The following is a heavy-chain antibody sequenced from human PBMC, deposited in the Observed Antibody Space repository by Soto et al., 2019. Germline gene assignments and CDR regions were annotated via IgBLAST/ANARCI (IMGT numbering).Heavy chain of an antibody. J-gene: IGHJ4*02. CDR2: INHSGST. V-gene: IGHV4-34*01. Sequence: SETLSLTCAVYGGSFSGYYWSWIRQPPGKGLEWIGEINHSGSTNYNPSLKSRVTISVDTSKNQFSLKLSSVTAADTAVYYCARGRGRGYSYCLFDFDYWGQGTLVTVSS. CDR1: GGSFSGYY. D-gene: IGHD5-18*01. CDR3: ARGRGRGYSYCLFDFDY.